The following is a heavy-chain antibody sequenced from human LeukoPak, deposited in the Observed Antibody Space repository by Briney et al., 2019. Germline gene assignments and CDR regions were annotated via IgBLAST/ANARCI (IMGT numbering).Heavy chain of an antibody. CDR3: ATHKGSWPYYFDY. CDR2: IWDDGTNK. D-gene: IGHD1-26*01. J-gene: IGHJ4*02. CDR1: GFTFSNYA. Sequence: PGGSLRLSCAASGFTFSNYAMHWVRRPLGKGLEWVAVIWDDGTNKYYADSVKGRFTISRDNSKDTLYLQMNSLRAEDTAAYYCATHKGSWPYYFDYWGQGSLVTVSS. V-gene: IGHV3-33*08.